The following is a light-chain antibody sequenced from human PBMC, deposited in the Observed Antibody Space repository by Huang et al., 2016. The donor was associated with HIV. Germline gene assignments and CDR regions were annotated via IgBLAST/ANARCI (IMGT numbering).Light chain of an antibody. CDR2: DDS. CDR1: LGIGNK. J-gene: IGKJ2*01. CDR3: QQDNRWPRT. Sequence: TQSPVTLSVSPGERVTRSCRASLGIGNKLAWYQLQPGQAPRLLIFDDSYRATDIPARFSGGGSEIDFTLTISDLQSEDSAVYYCQQDNRWPRTFGQGTKVDIK. V-gene: IGKV3D-15*01.